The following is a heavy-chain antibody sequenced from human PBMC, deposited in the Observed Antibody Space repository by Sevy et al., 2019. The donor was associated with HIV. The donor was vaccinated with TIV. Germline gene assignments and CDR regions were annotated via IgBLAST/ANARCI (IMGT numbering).Heavy chain of an antibody. Sequence: GGSLRLSCEASGFTFSNAWMSWVRQTPGKGLEWVGRIKSNTDGATTKYAAPVKGRFTISRDDSKNTLYQQMNSLKTEDTAVYYCTTLRITIFGVVFENYYYYYMDVWGKGTTVTVSS. V-gene: IGHV3-15*01. CDR3: TTLRITIFGVVFENYYYYYMDV. J-gene: IGHJ6*03. D-gene: IGHD3-3*01. CDR2: IKSNTDGATT. CDR1: GFTFSNAW.